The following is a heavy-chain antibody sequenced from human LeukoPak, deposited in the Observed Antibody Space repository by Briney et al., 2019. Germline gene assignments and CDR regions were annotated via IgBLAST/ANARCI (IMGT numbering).Heavy chain of an antibody. D-gene: IGHD7-27*01. Sequence: PSETLSITCTVSGGSISSSSYYWGWIRQPPGKGLEWIGSIYYSGSTYYNPSLKSRVTISVDTSKNQFSLKLSSVTAADTAVYYCARLRLTTGEVFDYWGQGTLVTVSS. J-gene: IGHJ4*02. CDR2: IYYSGST. CDR1: GGSISSSSYY. CDR3: ARLRLTTGEVFDY. V-gene: IGHV4-39*01.